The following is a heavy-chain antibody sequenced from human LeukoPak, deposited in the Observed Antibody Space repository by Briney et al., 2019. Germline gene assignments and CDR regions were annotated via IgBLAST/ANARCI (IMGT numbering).Heavy chain of an antibody. V-gene: IGHV3-23*01. Sequence: PGGTLRLSCAASGFTFSSYGMSWVRQAPGKGLEWVSAISGSGFNTYYADSVKGRFTISRDNSKNTLYLQMNSLRAEDTAVYYCAKSGYYYDSSGNPQYYFDYWGQGTLVIVSS. CDR3: AKSGYYYDSSGNPQYYFDY. CDR2: ISGSGFNT. J-gene: IGHJ4*02. CDR1: GFTFSSYG. D-gene: IGHD3-22*01.